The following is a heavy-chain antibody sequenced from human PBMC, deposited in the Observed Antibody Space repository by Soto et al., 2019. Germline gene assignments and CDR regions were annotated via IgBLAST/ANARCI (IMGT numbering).Heavy chain of an antibody. CDR3: ARDRQSTPWYAADY. V-gene: IGHV3-21*01. CDR2: ISGSGGYI. J-gene: IGHJ4*02. Sequence: GGSLRLSCEGSGFTFSSYSMNWVRQAPGKGLEWVSSISGSGGYIYYADSVKGRFTISRDNAKNSLYLQMTSLRDEDTALYYCARDRQSTPWYAADYWGQGSLVTVS. CDR1: GFTFSSYS. D-gene: IGHD6-13*01.